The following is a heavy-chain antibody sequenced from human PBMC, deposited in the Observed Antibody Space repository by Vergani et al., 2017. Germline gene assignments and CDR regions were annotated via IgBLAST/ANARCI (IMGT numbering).Heavy chain of an antibody. CDR1: GVSISSDY. CDR3: ARVKMASLNEEAFDI. Sequence: QVQLQESGPGLVKPSETLSLTCTVFGVSISSDYWSWIRQPPGQGLEWIGYIYYSGSTTYNPSLMSRVIISLDTSKKQFSLKLSSVTAADTAMYYCARVKMASLNEEAFDIWGQGTMVTVSS. V-gene: IGHV4-59*01. CDR2: IYYSGST. J-gene: IGHJ3*02. D-gene: IGHD5-24*01.